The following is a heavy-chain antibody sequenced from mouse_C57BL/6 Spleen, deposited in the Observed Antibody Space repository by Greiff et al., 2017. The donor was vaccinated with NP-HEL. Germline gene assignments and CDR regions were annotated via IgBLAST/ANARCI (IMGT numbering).Heavy chain of an antibody. J-gene: IGHJ3*01. V-gene: IGHV2-2*01. D-gene: IGHD4-1*01. CDR1: GFSLTSYG. CDR2: IWSGGST. CDR3: ARKRGNWDSCAY. Sequence: VQLQESGPGLVQPSQSLSITCTVSGFSLTSYGVHWVRQSPGKGLEWLGVIWSGGSTDYNAAFISRLSISKDNSKSQVFFKMNSLQADDTAIYYCARKRGNWDSCAYWGQGTLVTVSA.